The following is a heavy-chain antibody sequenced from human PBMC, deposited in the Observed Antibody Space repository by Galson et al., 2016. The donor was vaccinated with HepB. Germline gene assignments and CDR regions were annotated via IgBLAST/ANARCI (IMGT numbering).Heavy chain of an antibody. CDR2: TYYRSTWYT. J-gene: IGHJ3*01. Sequence: CAISGDSVFSTSVAWNWIRQSPSRGLEWLGRTYYRSTWYTNYALSVKSRITVSLDTSNDQLSLQLNSVTHEDTAVYYCAREGGGGLAGSAFDVWGQGTMVTVSP. V-gene: IGHV6-1*01. D-gene: IGHD2-15*01. CDR1: GDSVFSTSVA. CDR3: AREGGGGLAGSAFDV.